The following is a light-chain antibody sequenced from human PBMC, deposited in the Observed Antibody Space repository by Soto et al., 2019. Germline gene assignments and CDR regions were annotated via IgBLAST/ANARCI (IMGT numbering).Light chain of an antibody. J-gene: IGKJ1*01. CDR3: QEYNIYPRT. CDR1: QSISSW. Sequence: DIKMNQSPSTLSASVGDRVTMTCRASQSISSWLAWYQQKPGKAPKLLIYDASSLESGVPSRFSGSGSGTEFTLTISILQPDDFATYYCQEYNIYPRTFCQGTKVDIK. CDR2: DAS. V-gene: IGKV1-5*01.